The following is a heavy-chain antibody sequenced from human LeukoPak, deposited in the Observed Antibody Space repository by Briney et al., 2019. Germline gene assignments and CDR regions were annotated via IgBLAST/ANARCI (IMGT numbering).Heavy chain of an antibody. CDR3: ARADCSSSTCYLRSSWFDP. V-gene: IGHV3-21*01. CDR2: ISTSSTFI. D-gene: IGHD2/OR15-2a*01. Sequence: GGSLRLSCAASGFSLSSYDMNWVRQAPGKGLEWVSSISTSSTFIYYTYSVKGRFTISGDNAKNSLYLQMNSLSDEDTAVYYCARADCSSSTCYLRSSWFDPWGQGTLVTVSS. J-gene: IGHJ5*02. CDR1: GFSLSSYD.